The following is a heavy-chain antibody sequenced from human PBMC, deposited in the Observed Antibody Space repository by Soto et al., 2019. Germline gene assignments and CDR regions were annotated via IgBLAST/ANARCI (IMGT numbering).Heavy chain of an antibody. CDR2: ISADNGNT. V-gene: IGHV1-3*01. J-gene: IGHJ4*02. CDR3: VNTYMTTGGF. CDR1: GYTFTSYA. D-gene: IGHD4-17*01. Sequence: ASVKVSCKASGYTFTSYAIHWVRQAPGQRLEWMGWISADNGNTKYSQKFQGRVTITRDTSATTAYMELSSLTSEDTAVYYCVNTYMTTGGFWGQGTLVTVSS.